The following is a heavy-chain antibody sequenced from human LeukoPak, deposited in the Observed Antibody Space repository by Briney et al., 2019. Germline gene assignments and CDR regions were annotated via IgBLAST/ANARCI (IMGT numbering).Heavy chain of an antibody. J-gene: IGHJ4*02. CDR2: INPNSGGT. CDR1: GYTFTGYY. CDR3: ARGTHLTWVTAAGLIDY. D-gene: IGHD2-21*02. V-gene: IGHV1-2*04. Sequence: ASVKVSCKASGYTFTGYYMHWVRQAPGQGLEWMGWINPNSGGTNYAQKFQGWVTMTRDTSISTAYMELSRLRSDDTAVYYCARGTHLTWVTAAGLIDYWGQGTLVTVSS.